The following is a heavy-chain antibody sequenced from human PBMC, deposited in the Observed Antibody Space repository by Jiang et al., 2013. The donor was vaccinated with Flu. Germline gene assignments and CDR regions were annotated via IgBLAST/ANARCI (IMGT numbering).Heavy chain of an antibody. Sequence: VLLKPSETLSLTCAVYGGSFSGYYWSWIRQPPGKGLEWIGEINHSGSTNYNPSLKSRVTISVDTSKNQFSLKLSSVTAADTAVYYCARVTTVNAFDIWGQGTMVTVSS. CDR2: INHSGST. CDR1: GGSFSGYY. J-gene: IGHJ3*02. D-gene: IGHD4-11*01. CDR3: ARVTTVNAFDI. V-gene: IGHV4-34*01.